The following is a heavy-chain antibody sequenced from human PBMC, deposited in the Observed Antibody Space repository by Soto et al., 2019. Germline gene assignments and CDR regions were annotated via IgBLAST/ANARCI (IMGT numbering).Heavy chain of an antibody. CDR2: ISSSSSYI. Sequence: GGSLRLSCAASGFTFSSYSMNWVRQAPGKGLEWVSSISSSSSYIYYADSVKGRFTISRDNAKNSLYLQMNSLRAEDTAVYYCARDTVTTYYYYYYGMDVWGQGTTVTVSS. D-gene: IGHD4-4*01. V-gene: IGHV3-21*01. CDR1: GFTFSSYS. J-gene: IGHJ6*02. CDR3: ARDTVTTYYYYYYGMDV.